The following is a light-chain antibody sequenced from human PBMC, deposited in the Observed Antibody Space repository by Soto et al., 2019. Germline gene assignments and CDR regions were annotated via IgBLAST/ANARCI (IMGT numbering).Light chain of an antibody. J-gene: IGKJ2*01. V-gene: IGKV3-15*01. CDR3: QQYNTWPYT. CDR2: DTS. CDR1: QSVSSL. Sequence: IVLTRSPATLSVSPGERVTLSCRASQSVSSLLAWYQQKPRQAPRLLVYDTSTRATGIPARFSGSGSGTDFTLTISSLQSEDFAIYYCQQYNTWPYTFGQGTKLEIK.